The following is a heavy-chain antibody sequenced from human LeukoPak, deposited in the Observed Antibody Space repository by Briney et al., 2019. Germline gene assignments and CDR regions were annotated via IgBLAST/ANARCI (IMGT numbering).Heavy chain of an antibody. V-gene: IGHV4-59*01. CDR3: AREDGSGSVDAFDI. Sequence: SETLSLTCTVSGGSISTYYWSWIRQPPGKGLEWIGYIYYSGSTNYNPSLKSRVTISVDTSKNQFSLKLSSVTAADTAVYYCAREDGSGSVDAFDIWGQGTMVTVSS. CDR1: GGSISTYY. CDR2: IYYSGST. D-gene: IGHD3-10*01. J-gene: IGHJ3*02.